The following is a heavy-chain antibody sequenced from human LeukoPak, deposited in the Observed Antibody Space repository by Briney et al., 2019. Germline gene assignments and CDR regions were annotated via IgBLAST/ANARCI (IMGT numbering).Heavy chain of an antibody. CDR3: ARDSSAAGTSWLSGFDY. CDR1: GFTFSSYW. J-gene: IGHJ4*02. D-gene: IGHD6-13*01. V-gene: IGHV3-7*01. CDR2: IKQDGSEK. Sequence: GGSLRLSCAASGFTFSSYWMSWVCQAPGKGLQWVANIKQDGSEKYYVDSVKGRFTISRDNAKNSLYLQMNSLRAEDTAVYYCARDSSAAGTSWLSGFDYWGQGTLVTVSS.